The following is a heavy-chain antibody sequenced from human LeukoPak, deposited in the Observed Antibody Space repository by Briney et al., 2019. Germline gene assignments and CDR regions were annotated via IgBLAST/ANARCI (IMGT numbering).Heavy chain of an antibody. CDR3: ARERQGSSYYDGKESFDY. D-gene: IGHD1-26*01. CDR2: IEQDGREK. Sequence: GGSLKLSCVASAFTFRNSWMSWVRQVPGKGLEWVANIEQDGREKSYVESVKGRFTISRGNGKYSLYLEMNSLRAEDTAVYFCARERQGSSYYDGKESFDYWGQGTLVTVSS. J-gene: IGHJ4*02. CDR1: AFTFRNSW. V-gene: IGHV3-7*01.